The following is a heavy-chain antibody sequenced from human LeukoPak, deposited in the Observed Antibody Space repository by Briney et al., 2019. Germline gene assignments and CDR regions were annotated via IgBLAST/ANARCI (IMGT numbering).Heavy chain of an antibody. Sequence: SQTLSLTCTVSGGSISSGSYYWSWIRQPAGKGLEWIGRIYTSGSTNYNPSLKSRVTISVDKSKNQFSLKLSSVTAADTAVYYCASSTVVTPSDAFDIWGQGTMVTVSS. CDR3: ASSTVVTPSDAFDI. CDR1: GGSISSGSYY. V-gene: IGHV4-61*02. D-gene: IGHD4-23*01. J-gene: IGHJ3*02. CDR2: IYTSGST.